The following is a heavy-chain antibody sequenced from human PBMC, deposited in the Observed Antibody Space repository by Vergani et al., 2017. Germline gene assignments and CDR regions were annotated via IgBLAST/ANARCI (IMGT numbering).Heavy chain of an antibody. CDR2: ISSSSSYI. V-gene: IGHV3-21*01. CDR3: ARDLVSVAQVRYYYYGMDV. Sequence: EVQLVESGGGLVKPGGSLRLSCAASGFTFSSYSMNWVRPAPGKGLVWVSSISSSSSYIYYADSVKGRFTISRDNAKNSLYRQMNSLRAEDTAVYYCARDLVSVAQVRYYYYGMDVWGQGTTVTVSS. CDR1: GFTFSSYS. J-gene: IGHJ6*02. D-gene: IGHD4-23*01.